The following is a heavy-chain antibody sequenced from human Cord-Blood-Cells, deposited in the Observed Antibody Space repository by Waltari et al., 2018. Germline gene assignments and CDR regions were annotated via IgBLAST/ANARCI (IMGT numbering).Heavy chain of an antibody. Sequence: GGLVQPGGSLRLSCAASGFTFSSYWMHWVRQAPGKGLVWVSRINSDGSSTSYADSVKGRFTISRDNAKNTLYLQMNSLRAEDTAVYYCARAAPPAYYDFWSGYSYFDLWGRGTLVTVSS. J-gene: IGHJ2*01. CDR3: ARAAPPAYYDFWSGYSYFDL. V-gene: IGHV3-74*01. D-gene: IGHD3-3*01. CDR2: INSDGSST. CDR1: GFTFSSYW.